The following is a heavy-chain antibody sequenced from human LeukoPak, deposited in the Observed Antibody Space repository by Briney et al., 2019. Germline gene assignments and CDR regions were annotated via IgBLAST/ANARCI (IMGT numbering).Heavy chain of an antibody. V-gene: IGHV4-59*12. CDR2: IYHSGST. D-gene: IGHD3-3*01. Sequence: SETLSLTCTVSGGSISSYYWSWIRQPPGKGLEWIGYIYHSGSTYYNPSLKSRVTISVDRSKNQFSLKLSSVTAADTAVYYCARSGYDFWSGSPGTFDYWGQGTLVTVSS. J-gene: IGHJ4*02. CDR1: GGSISSYY. CDR3: ARSGYDFWSGSPGTFDY.